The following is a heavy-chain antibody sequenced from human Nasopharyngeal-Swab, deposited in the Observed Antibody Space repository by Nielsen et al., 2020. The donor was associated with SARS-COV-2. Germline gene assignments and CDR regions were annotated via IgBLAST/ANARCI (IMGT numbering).Heavy chain of an antibody. J-gene: IGHJ4*02. CDR2: ISLSGPTK. CDR3: ARAPAGVAVPLIDY. Sequence: GESLKISCSASGFTFSDYYLTWVRQTPGKGLQWVSHISLSGPTKYSADSVKGRFTISRNNARNTLLLQMGSLTADDTAIYYCARAPAGVAVPLIDYWGQGTLVTVSS. V-gene: IGHV3-11*01. CDR1: GFTFSDYY. D-gene: IGHD3-3*01.